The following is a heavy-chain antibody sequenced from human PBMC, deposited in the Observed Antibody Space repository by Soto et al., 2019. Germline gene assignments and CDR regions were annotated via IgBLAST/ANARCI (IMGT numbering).Heavy chain of an antibody. CDR2: ISSSGSYT. CDR1: GFKFSDYH. D-gene: IGHD3-3*01. Sequence: QVQLVQSGGGLVKPGGSLRLSCAASGFKFSDYHMSWIRQAQGKGLEWISYISSSGSYTTYTDSVKGRFTISRDNARSSLYLQMDSLRGEDTAVYYCACVAPTIFGAQFHHNLVDVWGQGATGTVAS. CDR3: ACVAPTIFGAQFHHNLVDV. V-gene: IGHV3-11*06. J-gene: IGHJ6*02.